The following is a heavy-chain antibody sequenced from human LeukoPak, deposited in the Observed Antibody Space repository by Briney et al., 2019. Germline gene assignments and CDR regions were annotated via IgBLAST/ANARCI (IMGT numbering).Heavy chain of an antibody. D-gene: IGHD2-21*02. CDR1: GFTFSSYA. Sequence: PGGSLRLSCAASGFTFSSYAMTWVRQAPGKGLEWVSTIGGSGGSTYYADSVKGRFTTSRDNAKNSLYLQMNSLRAEDMALYYCAKDVGGGDWDNYFDYWGQGTLVTVSS. CDR3: AKDVGGGDWDNYFDY. J-gene: IGHJ4*02. CDR2: IGGSGGST. V-gene: IGHV3-23*01.